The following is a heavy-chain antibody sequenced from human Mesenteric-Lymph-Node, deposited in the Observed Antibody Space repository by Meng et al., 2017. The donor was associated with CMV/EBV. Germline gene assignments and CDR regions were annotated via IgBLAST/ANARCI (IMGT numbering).Heavy chain of an antibody. CDR3: AKQIVGATRYFDY. CDR2: ISGNGVST. D-gene: IGHD1-26*01. Sequence: GESLKISCAASGFSFNSYAMTWVRQAPGKGLEWLSTISGNGVSTYYADSVKGRFTISRDNSKNTLYLQMNSLRAEDTAVYYCAKQIVGATRYFDYWGQGTLVTVSS. CDR1: GFSFNSYA. J-gene: IGHJ4*02. V-gene: IGHV3-23*01.